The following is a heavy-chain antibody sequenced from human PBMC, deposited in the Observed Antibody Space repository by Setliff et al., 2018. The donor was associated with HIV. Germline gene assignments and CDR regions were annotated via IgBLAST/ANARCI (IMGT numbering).Heavy chain of an antibody. Sequence: TFSRFDMSWVRQAPGKGLEWIGSIYYSGSTYYNPSLKSRVAISVDTSKNQFSLRLSSVTAADTAVYYCARRLLVATTGAYPYYYYYYYMDVWGKGTTVTVSS. CDR3: ARRLLVATTGAYPYYYYYYYMDV. J-gene: IGHJ6*03. CDR1: TFSRFD. V-gene: IGHV4-39*01. D-gene: IGHD5-12*01. CDR2: IYYSGST.